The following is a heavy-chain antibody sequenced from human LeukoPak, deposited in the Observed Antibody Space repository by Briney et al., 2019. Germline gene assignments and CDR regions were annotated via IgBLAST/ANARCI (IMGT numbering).Heavy chain of an antibody. CDR3: ARDELWFGESAPSDY. V-gene: IGHV3-30*01. CDR2: ISYDGSNK. Sequence: GGSLRLSCAASGFTLSSYAMHRVRQAPGKGLEWVAVISYDGSNKYYADSVKGRFTISRDNSKNTLYLQMNSLRAEDTAVYYCARDELWFGESAPSDYWGQGTLVTVSS. D-gene: IGHD3-10*01. J-gene: IGHJ4*02. CDR1: GFTLSSYA.